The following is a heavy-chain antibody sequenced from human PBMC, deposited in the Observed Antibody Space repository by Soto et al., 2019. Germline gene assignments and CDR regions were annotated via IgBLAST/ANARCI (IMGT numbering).Heavy chain of an antibody. V-gene: IGHV4-59*01. CDR2: IYYSGST. CDR3: ARESGIAAAGFDY. Sequence: PSETLSLTCTVSGASISCYYCSWIRQPPEKGLEWIGYIYYSGSTNYNHSLKSRVTISVDTSKNPSSLKLSSVTAADTAVYYCARESGIAAAGFDYWGQGTLVTVSS. J-gene: IGHJ4*02. D-gene: IGHD6-13*01. CDR1: GASISCYY.